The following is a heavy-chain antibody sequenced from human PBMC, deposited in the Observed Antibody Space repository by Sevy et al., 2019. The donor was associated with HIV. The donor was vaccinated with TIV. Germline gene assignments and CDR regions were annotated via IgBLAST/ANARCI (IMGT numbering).Heavy chain of an antibody. CDR1: GYTFTGYY. Sequence: ASLKVSCKASGYTFTGYYMHWVRQAPGQGLEWMGWINPNSGGTNYAQKFQGRVTMTRDTSISPAYMELSRLRSDDTAVYYCAREYGYGMGYWGQGTLVTVSS. D-gene: IGHD5-18*01. CDR3: AREYGYGMGY. J-gene: IGHJ4*02. V-gene: IGHV1-2*02. CDR2: INPNSGGT.